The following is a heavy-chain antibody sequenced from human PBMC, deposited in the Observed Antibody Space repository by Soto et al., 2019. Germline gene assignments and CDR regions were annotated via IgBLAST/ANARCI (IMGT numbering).Heavy chain of an antibody. J-gene: IGHJ4*02. CDR1: GFTFSSFW. CDR3: ARDCNGYSYAYGY. V-gene: IGHV3-7*03. D-gene: IGHD5-18*01. CDR2: INQDGSAR. Sequence: EVQLVESGGGLVQPGGSLRLSCAASGFTFSSFWLSWVRQAPGKGPEWVANINQDGSARNYLDSVKGRFTISRDNAKNSLYLQMNSLRAEDTAVYYWARDCNGYSYAYGYWGRVTLVTVSS.